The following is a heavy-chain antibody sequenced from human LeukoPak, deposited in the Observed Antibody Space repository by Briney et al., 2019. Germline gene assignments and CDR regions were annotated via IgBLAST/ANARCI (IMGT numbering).Heavy chain of an antibody. Sequence: PGGSLRLSCAVSGFTLNDYYMGWLRQAPGKGLEGLSLLCRCGIHTEYADSVRGRITMSRHDAKQSVYPQMHSESGEDTAVLHCARVARSKAGVGAKTPYLDVWGNGAKVIVS. CDR2: LCRCGIHT. J-gene: IGHJ6*03. CDR3: ARVARSKAGVGAKTPYLDV. D-gene: IGHD1-26*01. V-gene: IGHV3-11*01. CDR1: GFTLNDYY.